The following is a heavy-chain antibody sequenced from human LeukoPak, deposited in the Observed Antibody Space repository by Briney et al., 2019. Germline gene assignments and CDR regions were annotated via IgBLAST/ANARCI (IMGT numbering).Heavy chain of an antibody. J-gene: IGHJ4*02. CDR1: GFTFSSYA. Sequence: GGSLRLSCAASGFTFSSYAMHWVRQAPGKGLERVAVISYDGSNKYYADSVKGRFTISRDNSKNTLYLQMNSLRAEDTAVYYCARDGRLYYYDSSGYYNYWGQGTLVTVSS. CDR2: ISYDGSNK. D-gene: IGHD3-22*01. V-gene: IGHV3-30-3*01. CDR3: ARDGRLYYYDSSGYYNY.